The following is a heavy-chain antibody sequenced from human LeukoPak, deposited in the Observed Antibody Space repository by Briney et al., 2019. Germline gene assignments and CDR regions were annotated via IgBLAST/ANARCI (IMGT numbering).Heavy chain of an antibody. Sequence: PSEILSLTCTVSGGSISSYYWSWIRQPPGKGLEWIGYIYYSGSTNYNPSLKSRVTISVDTSKNQFSLKLSSVTAADTAVYYCARESSREKGRFDCWGQGTLVTVSS. D-gene: IGHD6-13*01. CDR1: GGSISSYY. CDR3: ARESSREKGRFDC. CDR2: IYYSGST. V-gene: IGHV4-59*01. J-gene: IGHJ4*02.